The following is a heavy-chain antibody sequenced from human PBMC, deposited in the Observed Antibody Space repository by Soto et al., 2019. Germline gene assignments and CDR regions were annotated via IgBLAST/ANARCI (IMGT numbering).Heavy chain of an antibody. D-gene: IGHD1-26*01. J-gene: IGHJ4*02. Sequence: TKTPSITHTVYGYSIRSNNWWSWVRQPPGKGLEWIGEIFHSGSTNYNPSLKTRVTISVDKSKNQFSLKLSSVTAADTAVYYCARVYSGSYADYWGQG. CDR3: ARVYSGSYADY. V-gene: IGHV4-4*02. CDR1: GYSIRSNNW. CDR2: IFHSGST.